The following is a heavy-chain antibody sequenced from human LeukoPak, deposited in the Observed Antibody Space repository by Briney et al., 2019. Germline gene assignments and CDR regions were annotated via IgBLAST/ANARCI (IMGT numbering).Heavy chain of an antibody. D-gene: IGHD6-13*01. Sequence: ASVKVSCKASGYTFTGYYMHWVRQAPGQGLEWMGWINPNSGGTNYAQKFQGRVTMTRDTSISTAYMELRSLRSDDTAVYYCARFEGYGNSSWYAFDYWGQGTLVTVSS. V-gene: IGHV1-2*02. J-gene: IGHJ4*02. CDR1: GYTFTGYY. CDR2: INPNSGGT. CDR3: ARFEGYGNSSWYAFDY.